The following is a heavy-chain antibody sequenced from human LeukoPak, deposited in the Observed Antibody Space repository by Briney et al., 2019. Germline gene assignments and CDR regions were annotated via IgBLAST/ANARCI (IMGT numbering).Heavy chain of an antibody. D-gene: IGHD5-18*01. CDR2: ISSSSSYI. J-gene: IGHJ4*02. CDR3: ARDAQGGYNYGGLDY. Sequence: GGSLRLSCAASGFTFRSYAMNWVRQAPGKGLEWVSSISSSSSYIYYADSLKGRFTISRDNARNSLYLEMNSLRAEDTAVYYCARDAQGGYNYGGLDYWGQGTLVTVSS. V-gene: IGHV3-21*01. CDR1: GFTFRSYA.